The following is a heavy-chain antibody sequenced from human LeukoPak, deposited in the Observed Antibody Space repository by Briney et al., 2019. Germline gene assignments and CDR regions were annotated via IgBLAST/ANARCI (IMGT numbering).Heavy chain of an antibody. J-gene: IGHJ4*02. CDR1: GFTFSSYG. CDR3: AREPRRYFDY. D-gene: IGHD1-14*01. CDR2: ISYDGSIQ. V-gene: IGHV3-30*03. Sequence: PGMSLSLSCAASGFTFSSYGMHWVRQAPGKRLEWVAVISYDGSIQYYADSVKGRFTISRDSSKNTLYLRMNSLGAEDTAVYYCAREPRRYFDYWGQGTLVTVSS.